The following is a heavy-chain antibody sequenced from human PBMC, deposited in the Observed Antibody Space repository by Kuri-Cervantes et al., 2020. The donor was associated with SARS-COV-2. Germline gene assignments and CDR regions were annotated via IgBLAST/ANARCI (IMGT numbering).Heavy chain of an antibody. D-gene: IGHD2-2*01. V-gene: IGHV1-2*02. J-gene: IGHJ6*03. Sequence: ASVKVSCKASGYTFTGYYMHWVRQAPGQGLEWMGWINPNSGGTNYAQKFQGRVTMTRDTSISTAYMELSSLRSEDTAVYYCARGDARPPHYYYYMDVWGKGTTVTVSS. CDR1: GYTFTGYY. CDR2: INPNSGGT. CDR3: ARGDARPPHYYYYMDV.